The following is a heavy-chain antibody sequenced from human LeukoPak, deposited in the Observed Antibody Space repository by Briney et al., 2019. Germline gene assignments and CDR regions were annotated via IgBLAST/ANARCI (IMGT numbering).Heavy chain of an antibody. CDR2: INHSGST. CDR3: ARTKVRGRFDY. Sequence: SETLSLTCAVYGGSFSGYYWSWIRQPPGKGLEWIGEINHSGSTNYHPSLKSRVTISVDTSKNQFSLKLSSVTAADTAVYYCARTKVRGRFDYWGQGTLVTVSS. V-gene: IGHV4-34*01. CDR1: GGSFSGYY. D-gene: IGHD3-10*01. J-gene: IGHJ4*02.